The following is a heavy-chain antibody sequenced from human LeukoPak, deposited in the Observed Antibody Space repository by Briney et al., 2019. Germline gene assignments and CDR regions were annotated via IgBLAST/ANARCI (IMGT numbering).Heavy chain of an antibody. D-gene: IGHD3-22*01. V-gene: IGHV4-61*01. J-gene: IGHJ4*02. Sequence: TETLSLTCAVSGGSVSSGSYYWTWIRQPPGKGLEWIGCIYYTGSTNYNPSLKSRVTISADTSKNQFSLKLSSVTAADTAVYYCARDEYYYDSRGYSYYFDYWGQGTLVTVSS. CDR3: ARDEYYYDSRGYSYYFDY. CDR2: IYYTGST. CDR1: GGSVSSGSYY.